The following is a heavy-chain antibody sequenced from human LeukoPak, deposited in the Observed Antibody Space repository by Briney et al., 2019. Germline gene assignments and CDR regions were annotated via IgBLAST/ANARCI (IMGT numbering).Heavy chain of an antibody. CDR1: GFTFSSYN. J-gene: IGHJ4*02. CDR2: ISSSSSYI. CDR3: ARPGHDSSGYYPFDY. V-gene: IGHV3-21*01. D-gene: IGHD3-22*01. Sequence: GGSLRLSCAASGFTFSSYNMNWVRQAPGKGLEWVSSISSSSSYIYYADSVKGRFTISRDNAKNSLYLQMNSLRAEDTAVYYCARPGHDSSGYYPFDYWGQGTLVTVSS.